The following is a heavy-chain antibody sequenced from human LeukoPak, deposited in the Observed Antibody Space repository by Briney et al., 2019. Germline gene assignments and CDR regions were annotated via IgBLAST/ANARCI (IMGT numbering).Heavy chain of an antibody. CDR1: GFTFSSYW. Sequence: GGPLRLSCTASGFTFSSYWMSWVRQSPGKGLEWVTNIKPDGSEKYFMDSVKGRFTISRDNAKNALYLEMNSLRAKDTAEYFCARERMYSGSGSTYPYYDYWGQGTLVTVSS. CDR3: ARERMYSGSGSTYPYYDY. J-gene: IGHJ4*02. V-gene: IGHV3-7*01. D-gene: IGHD3-10*01. CDR2: IKPDGSEK.